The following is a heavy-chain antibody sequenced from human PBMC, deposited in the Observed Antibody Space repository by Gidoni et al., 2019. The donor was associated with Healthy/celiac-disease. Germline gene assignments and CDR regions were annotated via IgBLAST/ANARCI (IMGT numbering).Heavy chain of an antibody. D-gene: IGHD6-19*01. CDR1: GGSISSSSYY. Sequence: QLQLQESGPGLVKPSETLSLTCTVSGGSISSSSYYWGWIRQPPGKGLEWIGSIYYSGSTYYNPSLKSRVTISVDTSKNQFSLKLSSVTAADTAVYYCARQHIAVAGTQGLDYWGQGTLVTVSS. J-gene: IGHJ4*02. V-gene: IGHV4-39*01. CDR3: ARQHIAVAGTQGLDY. CDR2: IYYSGST.